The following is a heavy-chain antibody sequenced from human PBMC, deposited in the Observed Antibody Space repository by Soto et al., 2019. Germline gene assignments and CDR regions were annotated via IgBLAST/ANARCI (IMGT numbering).Heavy chain of an antibody. CDR1: GGSISSGGYS. Sequence: TSETLSLTCAVSGGSISSGGYSWSWIRQPPGKGLEWIGYIYHSGSTYYNPSLKSRVTISVDRSKNQFSLKLSSVTAADTAVYYCAREDRYGDYVYWGQGTLVTVSS. CDR3: AREDRYGDYVY. V-gene: IGHV4-30-2*01. CDR2: IYHSGST. J-gene: IGHJ4*02. D-gene: IGHD4-17*01.